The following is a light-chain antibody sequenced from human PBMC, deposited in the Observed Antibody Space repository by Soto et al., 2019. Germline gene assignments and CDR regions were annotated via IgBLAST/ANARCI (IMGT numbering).Light chain of an antibody. V-gene: IGKV1-5*01. CDR1: QSISNW. Sequence: DIPMTQSPSTLPASVGDRVTITCRASQSISNWLAWYQQKPGKAPNLLIYDASSLQSGVPSRFSGSGFGTEFTLTISSLQPGDFATYYCQQYSSRSTFGQGTKVDIK. CDR3: QQYSSRST. J-gene: IGKJ1*01. CDR2: DAS.